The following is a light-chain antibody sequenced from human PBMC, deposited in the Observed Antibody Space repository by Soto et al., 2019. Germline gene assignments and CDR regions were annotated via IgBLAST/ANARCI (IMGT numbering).Light chain of an antibody. CDR2: DVS. Sequence: SVPPHLASVSGSPWPPNTISRPGTNRDVGGYNYVSWYQQHPGKAPKLMIYDVSNRPSGVSNRFSGSKSGNTASLTISGLQAEDEADYYCSSYKSSSTRLYVFGTGNKVTVL. J-gene: IGLJ1*01. V-gene: IGLV2-14*01. CDR3: SSYKSSSTRLYV. CDR1: NRDVGGYNY.